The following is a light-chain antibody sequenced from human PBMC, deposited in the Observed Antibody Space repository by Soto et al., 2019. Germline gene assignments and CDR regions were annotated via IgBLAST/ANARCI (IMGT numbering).Light chain of an antibody. CDR2: GPS. Sequence: EIGMPQSPATLSVSPGVRATLYCRARPSVSSNLAWYQQKPGQAPRLPNYGPSTSATGIPARFSGSGSGTEFTLTISSLQSEDFAVDYCQQYNNWPPWTCGQGTKVEIK. CDR1: PSVSSN. V-gene: IGKV3-15*01. J-gene: IGKJ1*01. CDR3: QQYNNWPPWT.